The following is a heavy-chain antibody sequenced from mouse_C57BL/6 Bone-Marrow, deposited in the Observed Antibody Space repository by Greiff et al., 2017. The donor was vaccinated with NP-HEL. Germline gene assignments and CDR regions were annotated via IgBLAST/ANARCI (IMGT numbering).Heavy chain of an antibody. Sequence: EVQLQQSGPGLVKPSQSLSLTCSVTGYSITSGYYWNWIRQFPGNKLEWMGYISYDGSNNYNPSLKNRISITRGTSKNQFFLKLNSVTTEDTATYYCARDQRGAWFAYWGQGTLVTVSA. J-gene: IGHJ3*01. CDR3: ARDQRGAWFAY. CDR1: GYSITSGYY. CDR2: ISYDGSN. V-gene: IGHV3-6*01.